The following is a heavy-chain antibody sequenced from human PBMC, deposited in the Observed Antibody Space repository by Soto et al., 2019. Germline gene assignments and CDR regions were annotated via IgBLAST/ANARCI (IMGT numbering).Heavy chain of an antibody. D-gene: IGHD2-15*01. Sequence: TSDTLSLTCTVSGGSISSSSYYWGWIRQPPGKGLEWIGSIFYSGSTYYNPSLKSRVTISVDTSKNQFSLKLSSVTAADTAVYYCARHLTYCSAGSCYSDFPYYGMDVWGQGTTVTVSS. V-gene: IGHV4-39*01. J-gene: IGHJ6*02. CDR3: ARHLTYCSAGSCYSDFPYYGMDV. CDR2: IFYSGST. CDR1: GGSISSSSYY.